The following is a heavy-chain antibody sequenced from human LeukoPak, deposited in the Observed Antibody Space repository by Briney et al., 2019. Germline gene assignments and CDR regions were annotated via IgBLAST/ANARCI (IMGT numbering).Heavy chain of an antibody. J-gene: IGHJ6*02. CDR1: GDSIRSSY. Sequence: PPETLSLTCTVSGDSIRSSYWSWIRQPPGKGLEWIGYIYYSGSANYSPSLKSRVTISLDTSQNQISLNLTSVTAADTAVYYCARSSGSGSRNYYYYPLDVWGQGTTVTVSS. V-gene: IGHV4-59*01. CDR2: IYYSGSA. CDR3: ARSSGSGSRNYYYYPLDV. D-gene: IGHD3-10*01.